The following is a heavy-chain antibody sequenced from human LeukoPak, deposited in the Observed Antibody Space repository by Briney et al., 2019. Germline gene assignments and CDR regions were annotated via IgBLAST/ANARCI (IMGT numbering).Heavy chain of an antibody. Sequence: ASVKVSCKASGYTFTGYYMHWVRQAPGQGLEWMGRINPNSGGTNYAQKFQGRVTMTRDTSISTAYMELSRLRSDDTAVYYCARRGLDRSGRGVWYFDYWGQGTLVTVSS. V-gene: IGHV1-2*06. CDR2: INPNSGGT. CDR1: GYTFTGYY. D-gene: IGHD3-22*01. J-gene: IGHJ4*02. CDR3: ARRGLDRSGRGVWYFDY.